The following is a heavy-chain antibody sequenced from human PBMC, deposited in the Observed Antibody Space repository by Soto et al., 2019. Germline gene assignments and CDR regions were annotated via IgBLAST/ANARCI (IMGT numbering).Heavy chain of an antibody. J-gene: IGHJ5*02. V-gene: IGHV3-21*02. Sequence: EVQLVESGGGLVKPGGSLPVSCATSGFTFSTYSINWARQAPGKGLQWIASIGPTGYDMYYADSVRGRFAISRDNAKGSLFLQMDSLRAEDTAVYYCLRGDNRDPWGQGTLVTVSS. CDR1: GFTFSTYS. CDR3: LRGDNRDP. D-gene: IGHD1-20*01. CDR2: IGPTGYDM.